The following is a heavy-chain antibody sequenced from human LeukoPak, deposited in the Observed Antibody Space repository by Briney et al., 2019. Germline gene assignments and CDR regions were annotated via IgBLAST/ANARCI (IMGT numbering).Heavy chain of an antibody. CDR2: IYYSGST. CDR1: GGSVSSGSYY. CDR3: AKDPWGLHSSSSGERDAFDI. Sequence: SETLSLTCTVSGGSVSSGSYYWSWIRQPPGKGLEWIGYIYYSGSTNYNPSLKSRVTISVDTSKNQFSLKLSSVTAADTALYYCAKDPWGLHSSSSGERDAFDIWGQGTMVTVSS. J-gene: IGHJ3*02. V-gene: IGHV4-61*01. D-gene: IGHD6-6*01.